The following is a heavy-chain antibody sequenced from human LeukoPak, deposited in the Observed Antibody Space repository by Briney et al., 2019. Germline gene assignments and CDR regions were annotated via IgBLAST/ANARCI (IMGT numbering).Heavy chain of an antibody. J-gene: IGHJ4*02. V-gene: IGHV1-2*02. CDR1: GYTFTGYY. D-gene: IGHD2-15*01. CDR2: INPNSGGT. CDR3: ARAIVVVVAATRGAFDC. Sequence: ASVKVSCKASGYTFTGYYMHWVRQAPGQGLEWMGWINPNSGGTNYAQKFQGRVTMTRDTSISTAYMELSRLRSDDTAVYYCARAIVVVVAATRGAFDCWGQGTLVTVSS.